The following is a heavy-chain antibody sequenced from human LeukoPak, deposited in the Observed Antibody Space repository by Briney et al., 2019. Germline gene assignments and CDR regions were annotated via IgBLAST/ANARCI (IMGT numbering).Heavy chain of an antibody. CDR3: ATGYCSSTSCYTPLDY. Sequence: SEILSLTCAVYGGSFSGYYWSWIRQPPGKGLEWIGEINHSGSTNYNPSLKSRVTISVDTSKNQFSLKLSSVTAADTAVYYCATGYCSSTSCYTPLDYWGQGTLVTVSS. CDR1: GGSFSGYY. CDR2: INHSGST. J-gene: IGHJ4*02. D-gene: IGHD2-2*02. V-gene: IGHV4-34*01.